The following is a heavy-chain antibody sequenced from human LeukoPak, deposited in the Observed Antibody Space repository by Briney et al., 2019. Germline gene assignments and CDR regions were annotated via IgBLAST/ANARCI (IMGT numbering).Heavy chain of an antibody. Sequence: PSETLSLTCAVYGVSFSGYYWSWIRQPPGKGLEWIGEINHSGSTNYNPSLKSRVTISVDTSKNQFSLKLSSVTAADTAVYYCARRGRVSYYDSSGYTALWFQHWGQGTLVTVSS. D-gene: IGHD3-22*01. CDR1: GVSFSGYY. CDR2: INHSGST. CDR3: ARRGRVSYYDSSGYTALWFQH. J-gene: IGHJ1*01. V-gene: IGHV4-34*01.